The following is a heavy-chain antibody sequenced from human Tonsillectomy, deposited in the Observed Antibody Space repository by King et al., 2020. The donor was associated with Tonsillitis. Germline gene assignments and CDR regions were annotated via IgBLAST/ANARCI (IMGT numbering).Heavy chain of an antibody. D-gene: IGHD4-17*01. CDR3: AKRHDYGDYYGMDV. Sequence: VQLVESGGGVVQPGRSLRLSCAASGFTFSSYGMHWVRQAPGKGLEWVAVISYDGSNKYYADFVKGRFTIARDNSKNTLYLQMNSLRAEDTAVYYCAKRHDYGDYYGMDVWGHGTTVTVSS. V-gene: IGHV3-30*18. CDR2: ISYDGSNK. J-gene: IGHJ6*02. CDR1: GFTFSSYG.